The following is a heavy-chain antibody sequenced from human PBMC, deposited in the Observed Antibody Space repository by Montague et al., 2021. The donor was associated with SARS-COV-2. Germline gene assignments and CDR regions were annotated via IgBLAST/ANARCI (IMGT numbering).Heavy chain of an antibody. V-gene: IGHV4-59*01. D-gene: IGHD3-16*01. J-gene: IGHJ6*02. Sequence: SETLSLTCTVSGGSISPFDWSWIRQSPERGLEWIGTTYYSGTANYNPSLLGRLAMSLQTSQKQLSLEVRSVTAADTAVYYCARMPMHYVDTPNSRRGGLDVWGQGTTVIVSS. CDR2: TYYSGTA. CDR3: ARMPMHYVDTPNSRRGGLDV. CDR1: GGSISPFD.